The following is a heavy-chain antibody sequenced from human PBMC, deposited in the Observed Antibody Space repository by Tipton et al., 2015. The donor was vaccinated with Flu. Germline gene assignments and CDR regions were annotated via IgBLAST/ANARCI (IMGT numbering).Heavy chain of an antibody. V-gene: IGHV4-34*01. J-gene: IGHJ4*02. CDR3: ARGSGSANAYLDY. CDR1: GGSFNGYY. Sequence: TLSLTCAVYGGSFNGYYWTWIRQPPGKGLEWIGEINHSGSINFNPSLKSRVTISVDTSKNQFSLKVTSLTAADTAVYYCARGSGSANAYLDYWGRGTPVTVSS. D-gene: IGHD6-19*01. CDR2: INHSGSI.